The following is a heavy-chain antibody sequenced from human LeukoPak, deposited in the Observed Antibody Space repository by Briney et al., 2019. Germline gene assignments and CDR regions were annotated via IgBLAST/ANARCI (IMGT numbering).Heavy chain of an antibody. D-gene: IGHD3-9*01. CDR2: ISYDGSNK. Sequence: GGSLRLSCAASGFTFSTYAMHWVRQAPGKGLEWVAVISYDGSNKYYADSVKGRFTISRDNSKNTLYLQINSLRAEDTAVFYCAREGFNEFDSFDFWGQGTLVTVSS. J-gene: IGHJ4*02. CDR3: AREGFNEFDSFDF. V-gene: IGHV3-30-3*01. CDR1: GFTFSTYA.